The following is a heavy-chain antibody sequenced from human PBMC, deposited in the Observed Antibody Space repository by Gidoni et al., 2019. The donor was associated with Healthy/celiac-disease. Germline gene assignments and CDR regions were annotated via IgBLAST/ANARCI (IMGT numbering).Heavy chain of an antibody. V-gene: IGHV3-23*01. J-gene: IGHJ1*01. D-gene: IGHD3-22*01. CDR3: AKDSTMIVGGDIQH. CDR2: ISGSGGST. CDR1: GFPFSSYA. Sequence: EVQLLESGGGLVQPGGSLRLSCAASGFPFSSYAMSWVRQAPGKGLEWVSAISGSGGSTYYADSVKGRFTISRDNSKNTLYLQMNSLRAEDTAVYYCAKDSTMIVGGDIQHWGQGTLVTVSS.